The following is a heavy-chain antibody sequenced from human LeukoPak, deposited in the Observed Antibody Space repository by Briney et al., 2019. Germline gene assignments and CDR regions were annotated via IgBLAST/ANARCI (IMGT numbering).Heavy chain of an antibody. CDR1: GFTFSSYA. D-gene: IGHD3-9*01. J-gene: IGHJ4*02. V-gene: IGHV3-23*01. Sequence: GGSLRLSCAASGFTFSSYAMSWVRQAPGKGLEWVSAISGGAGSTYYVDSVKGRFTISRDNSKNTLYLQMNSLRAEDTAVYFCAKDLTLLDYWGQGTLVTVSS. CDR2: ISGGAGST. CDR3: AKDLTLLDY.